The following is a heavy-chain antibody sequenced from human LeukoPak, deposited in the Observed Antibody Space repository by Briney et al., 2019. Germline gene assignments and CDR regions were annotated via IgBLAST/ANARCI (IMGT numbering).Heavy chain of an antibody. Sequence: GGSLRLSCAASGFTFSSSGMSSVRQARGEGLGWVANIKQDGSEKYYVATVKGRFTISRDDAKNSLYLQMNSLRAEDTAVYYCAELGITMIGGVWGKGTTVTISS. CDR2: IKQDGSEK. CDR3: AELGITMIGGV. CDR1: GFTFSSSG. J-gene: IGHJ6*04. D-gene: IGHD3-10*02. V-gene: IGHV3-7*01.